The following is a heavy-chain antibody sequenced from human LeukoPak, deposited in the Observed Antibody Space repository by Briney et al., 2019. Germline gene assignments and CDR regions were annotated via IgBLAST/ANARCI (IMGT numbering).Heavy chain of an antibody. CDR3: ARVMGESSLYDPFDY. D-gene: IGHD3-16*02. CDR2: IPYDAVNK. J-gene: IGHJ4*02. Sequence: GGSLRLSCAASGFIFSNYGMHWVRQAPGKGLEWVAFIPYDAVNKYYADSVEGRFTISRDNSKNTLYLQMNSLRAEDTAVYYCARVMGESSLYDPFDYWGQGTLVTVSS. V-gene: IGHV3-30*02. CDR1: GFIFSNYG.